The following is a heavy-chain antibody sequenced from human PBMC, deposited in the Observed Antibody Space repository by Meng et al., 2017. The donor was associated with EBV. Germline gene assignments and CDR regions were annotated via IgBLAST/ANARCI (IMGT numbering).Heavy chain of an antibody. CDR3: ARVGIAVAGTGDY. CDR1: GYTFTGYY. CDR2: INPNSGGT. Sequence: QVQLVESGAGVKKPGASVKVSCKASGYTFTGYYMHWVRQAPGQGLEWMGRINPNSGGTNYAQKFQGRVTMTRDTSISTAYMELSRLRSDDTAVYYCARVGIAVAGTGDYWGQGTLVTVSS. V-gene: IGHV1-2*06. D-gene: IGHD6-19*01. J-gene: IGHJ4*02.